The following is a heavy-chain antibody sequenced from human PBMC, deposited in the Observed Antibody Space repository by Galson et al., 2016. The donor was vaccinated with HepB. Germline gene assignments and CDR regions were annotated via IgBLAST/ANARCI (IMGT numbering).Heavy chain of an antibody. CDR2: IQTGSRYM. CDR1: GFVFSDYS. J-gene: IGHJ4*02. Sequence: SLRLSCAGSGFVFSDYSMTWVRQAPGKGLEWVSTIQTGSRYMYYPDSLKGRFTVSRDDAKNSLYLQMHSLRAGDTAVYYCARDSSGWSRNYWGQGTLVTVSS. V-gene: IGHV3-21*01. CDR3: ARDSSGWSRNY. D-gene: IGHD3-22*01.